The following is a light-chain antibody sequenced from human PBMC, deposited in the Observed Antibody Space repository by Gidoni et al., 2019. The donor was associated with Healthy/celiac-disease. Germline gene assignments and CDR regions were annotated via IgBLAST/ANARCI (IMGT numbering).Light chain of an antibody. CDR1: KLGDKY. CDR2: QDS. V-gene: IGLV3-1*01. Sequence: SVSVSPGQTASITCSGGKLGDKYACWYQQKPGQSPVLVIYQDSKRPSGIPERFSGSNSGNTATLTISGTQAMDEADYYCQAWDSSTYVVFGGGTKLTVL. J-gene: IGLJ2*01. CDR3: QAWDSSTYVV.